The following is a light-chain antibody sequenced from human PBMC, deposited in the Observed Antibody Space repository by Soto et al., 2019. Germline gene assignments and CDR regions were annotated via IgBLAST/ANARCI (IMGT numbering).Light chain of an antibody. CDR3: NSYTTSSTYV. CDR1: SSDVGGYNY. J-gene: IGLJ1*01. Sequence: QSALTQPASVSGSPGQPITISCTGTSSDVGGYNYVSWYQQHPGKAPKVMIYDVSNRPSGVSNRFSGSKSGNTASLTISGLQAEDEADYYCNSYTTSSTYVFGTGTKV. V-gene: IGLV2-14*01. CDR2: DVS.